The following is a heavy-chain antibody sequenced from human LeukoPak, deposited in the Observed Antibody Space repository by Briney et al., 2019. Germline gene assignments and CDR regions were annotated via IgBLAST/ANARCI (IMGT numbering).Heavy chain of an antibody. V-gene: IGHV3-7*01. CDR1: GFTFSSYW. D-gene: IGHD5-24*01. Sequence: GGSLRLSCVASGFTFSSYWMSWVRQAPGKGLEWVANIKQDGSEKYYVDSVKGRFTISRDNAKNSLYLQMNSLRAEDTAVYYCARSMACYFDYWGQGTLVTVSS. CDR2: IKQDGSEK. CDR3: ARSMACYFDY. J-gene: IGHJ4*02.